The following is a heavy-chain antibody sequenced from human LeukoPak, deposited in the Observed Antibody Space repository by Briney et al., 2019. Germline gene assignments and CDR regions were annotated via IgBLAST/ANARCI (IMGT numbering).Heavy chain of an antibody. Sequence: GVSLRLSCAASGFTFSSYGMHWVRQAPGKGLEWVAVIWYDGSNKYYADSVKGRFTISRDNSKNTLYLQMNSLRAEDTAVYYCARDKNQLATGAYYYYYGMDVWGQGTTVTVSS. V-gene: IGHV3-33*01. J-gene: IGHJ6*02. CDR2: IWYDGSNK. CDR3: ARDKNQLATGAYYYYYGMDV. D-gene: IGHD2-2*01. CDR1: GFTFSSYG.